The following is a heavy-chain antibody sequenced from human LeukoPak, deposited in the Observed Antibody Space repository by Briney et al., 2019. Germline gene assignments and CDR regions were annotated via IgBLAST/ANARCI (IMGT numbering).Heavy chain of an antibody. Sequence: GGSLRLSCAASGFTFSSYGMQWVRQAPGKGLEWVAVISYDGSNKYYADSVKGRFTISRDNSNNTLYLQMNSLRAEDTAVYYCAKEGTDYGDYDYFDYWGQGTLVTVSS. CDR1: GFTFSSYG. CDR3: AKEGTDYGDYDYFDY. CDR2: ISYDGSNK. D-gene: IGHD4-17*01. V-gene: IGHV3-30*18. J-gene: IGHJ4*02.